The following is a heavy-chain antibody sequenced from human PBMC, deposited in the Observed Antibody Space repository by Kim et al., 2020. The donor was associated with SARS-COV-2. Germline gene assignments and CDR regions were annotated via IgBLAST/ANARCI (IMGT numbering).Heavy chain of an antibody. CDR2: IKSKSDGGTT. V-gene: IGHV3-15*01. CDR1: GFIFTNAW. J-gene: IGHJ4*02. Sequence: GGSLRLSCAASGFIFTNAWMSWVRQAPGKGLEWVGRIKSKSDGGTTDYAASVKGRFTISRDDSKNTLYLQMNSLKTEDTAMYYCNTGANYWGQGTLVTVSS. D-gene: IGHD5-12*01. CDR3: NTGANY.